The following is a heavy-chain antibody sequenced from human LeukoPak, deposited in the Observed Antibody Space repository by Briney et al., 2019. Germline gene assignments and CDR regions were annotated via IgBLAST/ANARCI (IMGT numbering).Heavy chain of an antibody. Sequence: GESLKISCKGSGYSFTSYWIGWVRQMPGKGLEWMGIIYPGDSDTRYSPSFQGQVTISADKSISTAYLQWSSLKASDTAMYYCASPIVVVPAAMAGQAFDIWGQGTMVIVSS. J-gene: IGHJ3*02. V-gene: IGHV5-51*01. CDR1: GYSFTSYW. CDR3: ASPIVVVPAAMAGQAFDI. CDR2: IYPGDSDT. D-gene: IGHD2-2*01.